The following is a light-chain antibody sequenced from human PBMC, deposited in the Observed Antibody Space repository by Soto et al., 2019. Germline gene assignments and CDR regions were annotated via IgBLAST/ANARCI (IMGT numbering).Light chain of an antibody. CDR2: AAS. J-gene: IGKJ1*01. CDR3: QKYYSAPET. Sequence: DIQMTQSPSSLSASVGDRVTITCRASQGISSYLAWYQQKPGKVPKLLIYAASTLQSGVPSRFSGSGSGTDFTLTISSLQPEDVATYYCQKYYSAPETLGQGPQVEI. CDR1: QGISSY. V-gene: IGKV1-27*01.